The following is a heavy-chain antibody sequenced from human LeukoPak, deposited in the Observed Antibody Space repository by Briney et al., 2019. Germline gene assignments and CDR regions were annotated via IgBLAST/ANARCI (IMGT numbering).Heavy chain of an antibody. Sequence: ASVKVSCKASGYTFTSYYMHWVRQAPGQGLEWMGIINPSGGSTSYAQKFQGRVTMTRDTSTSTVYMELSSLRSEDTAVYYCARDLFSGSVVPAAGFDYWGQGTLVTVSS. J-gene: IGHJ4*02. CDR3: ARDLFSGSVVPAAGFDY. D-gene: IGHD2-2*01. CDR1: GYTFTSYY. V-gene: IGHV1-46*01. CDR2: INPSGGST.